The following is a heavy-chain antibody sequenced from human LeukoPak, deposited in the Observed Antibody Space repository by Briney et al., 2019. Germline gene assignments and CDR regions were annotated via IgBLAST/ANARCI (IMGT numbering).Heavy chain of an antibody. CDR2: IYHSGST. J-gene: IGHJ5*02. CDR1: GGSISSYY. CDR3: ARDVDATSGWFDP. V-gene: IGHV4-59*12. D-gene: IGHD2-15*01. Sequence: SETLSLTCTVSGGSISSYYWSWIRQPPGKGLEWIGYIYHSGSTYYNPSLKSRVTISVDRSKNQFSLKLSSVTAADTAVYYCARDVDATSGWFDPWGQGTLVTVSS.